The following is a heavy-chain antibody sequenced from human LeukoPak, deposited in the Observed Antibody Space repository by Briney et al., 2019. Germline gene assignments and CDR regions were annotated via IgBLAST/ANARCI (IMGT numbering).Heavy chain of an antibody. CDR1: GFTFSRYS. Sequence: KTGGSLRLSCGASGFTFSRYSMNWVRQAPGKGLEWVSSISSGGSYIYYADSVKGRFTISRDNAKNSLYLQMNSLRAEDTAVYYCASRNQYCGGDCFWAFDIWGQGTMVTVSS. J-gene: IGHJ3*02. CDR3: ASRNQYCGGDCFWAFDI. D-gene: IGHD2-21*02. CDR2: ISSGGSYI. V-gene: IGHV3-21*01.